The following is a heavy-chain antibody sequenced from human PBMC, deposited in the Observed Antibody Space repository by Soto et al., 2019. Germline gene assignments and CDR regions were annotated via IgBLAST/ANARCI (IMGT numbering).Heavy chain of an antibody. V-gene: IGHV1-46*01. Sequence: ASVKVSCKASGYTFTSYYMHWVRQAPGQGLEWMGIINPSGGSTSYAQKFQGRVTMTRDTSTSTVYMELSSLRSEDTAVYYCARDVLRFLEWLPPGYYYGMDVWGQGTTVTVSS. J-gene: IGHJ6*02. CDR1: GYTFTSYY. CDR2: INPSGGST. D-gene: IGHD3-3*01. CDR3: ARDVLRFLEWLPPGYYYGMDV.